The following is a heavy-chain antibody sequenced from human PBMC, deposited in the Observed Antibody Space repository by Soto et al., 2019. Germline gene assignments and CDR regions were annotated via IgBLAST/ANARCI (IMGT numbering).Heavy chain of an antibody. CDR3: ARARDGDYYDSSGAYLYRCYGIEF. J-gene: IGHJ6*02. CDR1: GYTFTGYS. V-gene: IGHV1-2*04. D-gene: IGHD3-22*01. Sequence: ASVKVSCKASGYTFTGYSMHWVRQAPGQGLEWMGWINPNSGGTNYAQKFQGWVTMTRDTSISTAYMELSRLRSDDTAVYYCARARDGDYYDSSGAYLYRCYGIEFWGQGTSGTGSS. CDR2: INPNSGGT.